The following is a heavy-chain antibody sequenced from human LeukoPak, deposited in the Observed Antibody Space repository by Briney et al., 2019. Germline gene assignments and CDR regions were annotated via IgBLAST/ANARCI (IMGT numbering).Heavy chain of an antibody. V-gene: IGHV4-59*01. CDR2: IYYSGST. CDR3: ARSRVIADLYFDY. CDR1: GGSISSYY. J-gene: IGHJ4*02. Sequence: SETLSLTCTVSGGSISSYYWSWIRQPPGKGLEWIGYIYYSGSTNYNPSLKSRVTISVDTSKNQFSLKLSSVTAADTAVYYCARSRVIADLYFDYWGQGTLVTVSS.